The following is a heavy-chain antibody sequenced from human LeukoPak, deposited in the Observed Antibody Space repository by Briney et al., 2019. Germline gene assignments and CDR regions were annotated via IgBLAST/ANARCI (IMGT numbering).Heavy chain of an antibody. J-gene: IGHJ4*02. CDR1: GYTFTGYY. D-gene: IGHD3-9*01. Sequence: VASVKVSCKASGYTFTGYYMLWVRQAPGQGLEWMGWVNPNSGGTNYAQKFQGRVTMTRDATISTAYMELSRLRSDDTAVYYCALLYDILTGYSNFDYWGQGTLVTVSS. CDR3: ALLYDILTGYSNFDY. V-gene: IGHV1-2*02. CDR2: VNPNSGGT.